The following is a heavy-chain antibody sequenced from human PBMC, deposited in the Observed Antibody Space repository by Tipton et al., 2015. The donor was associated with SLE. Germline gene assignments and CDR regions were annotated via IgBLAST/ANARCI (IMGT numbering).Heavy chain of an antibody. CDR2: IYHSGST. J-gene: IGHJ4*02. Sequence: LRLSCTVSGGSISSSSYYWGWIRQPPGKGLEWIGSIYHSGSTNYNPSLKSRVTISVDTSKNQFSLKLSSVTAADTAVYYCARSRRVGNSSSWYNFDYWGQGTLVTVSS. V-gene: IGHV4-39*07. CDR1: GGSISSSSYY. CDR3: ARSRRVGNSSSWYNFDY. D-gene: IGHD6-13*01.